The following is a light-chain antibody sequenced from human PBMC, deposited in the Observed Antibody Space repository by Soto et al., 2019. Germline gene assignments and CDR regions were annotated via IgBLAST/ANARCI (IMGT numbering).Light chain of an antibody. CDR1: SSNIGAGYD. V-gene: IGLV1-40*01. J-gene: IGLJ2*01. Sequence: QPVLTQPPSVSGAPGQRVTISCTGSSSNIGAGYDVHWYQQLPGKAPKILIYGNSNRPSGVPDRFSGSKSGTSASLAITGLQAEDEADYYCQSYDSSLSVVFGGGTKLTVL. CDR2: GNS. CDR3: QSYDSSLSVV.